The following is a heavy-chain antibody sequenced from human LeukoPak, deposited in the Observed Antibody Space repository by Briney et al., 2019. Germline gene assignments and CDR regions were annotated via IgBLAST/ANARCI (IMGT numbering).Heavy chain of an antibody. V-gene: IGHV1-69*05. CDR2: IIPIFGTA. CDR3: ATGPYYYMDV. J-gene: IGHJ6*03. Sequence: ASVKVSCKASGGTFSSYAISWVRQAPGQGLEWMGGIIPIFGTANYAQKFQGRVTITTDESTSTAYMELSSLRSEDTAVYYCATGPYYYMDVWGKGTTVTVSS. CDR1: GGTFSSYA.